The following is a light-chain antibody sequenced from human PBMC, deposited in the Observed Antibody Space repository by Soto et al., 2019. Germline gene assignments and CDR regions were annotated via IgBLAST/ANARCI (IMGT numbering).Light chain of an antibody. J-gene: IGLJ1*01. CDR1: ISDVSGYNF. V-gene: IGLV2-14*03. Sequence: QSVLTQPASVSGSPGQSITISCTGTISDVSGYNFVSWYQQYPGEAPKLMIYDVSNRPSGVSNRFSGSKSGNTASLTISGLQAEDEADYYCSSYTSSTTYVFGTGTKVTVL. CDR3: SSYTSSTTYV. CDR2: DVS.